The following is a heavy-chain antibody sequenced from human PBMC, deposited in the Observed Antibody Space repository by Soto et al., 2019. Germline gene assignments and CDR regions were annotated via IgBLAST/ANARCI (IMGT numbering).Heavy chain of an antibody. Sequence: QPGGSLRLSCAASGFTFSSYAMSWVRQAPGKGLEWVSAISGSGGSTYYADSVKGRFTISRENSKNTLYLQMNSLRAEDKAGYYCAKSKPMVRGVPTPWGPWFDPWGQGTLVTVSS. CDR3: AKSKPMVRGVPTPWGPWFDP. CDR2: ISGSGGST. V-gene: IGHV3-23*01. D-gene: IGHD3-10*01. CDR1: GFTFSSYA. J-gene: IGHJ5*02.